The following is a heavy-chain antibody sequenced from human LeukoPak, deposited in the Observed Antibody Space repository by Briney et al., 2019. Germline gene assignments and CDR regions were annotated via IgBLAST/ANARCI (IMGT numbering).Heavy chain of an antibody. J-gene: IGHJ5*02. CDR2: IIPIFGTA. CDR1: GGTFSSYA. CDR3: ARERGIAAAGTHNWFDP. D-gene: IGHD6-13*01. Sequence: SVKVSCKASGGTFSSYAISWLRQAPGQGLEWMGGIIPIFGTANYAQKFQGRVTITADESTSTAYMELSGLRSEATAVYYCARERGIAAAGTHNWFDPWGQGTLVTVSS. V-gene: IGHV1-69*13.